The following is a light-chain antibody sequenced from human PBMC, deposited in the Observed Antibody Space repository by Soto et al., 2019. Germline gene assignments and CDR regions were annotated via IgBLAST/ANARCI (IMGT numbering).Light chain of an antibody. Sequence: SYELTQPPSVSVAPGKTARLTCGGNNIGSKSVHWCQQKPGQAPVLVIYYDNDRPSGIPERFSGSNSGNTATLTISRVEAGDEADYYCQVWDTSSDHVVFGGGTQLTVL. CDR1: NIGSKS. J-gene: IGLJ2*01. CDR2: YDN. V-gene: IGLV3-21*04. CDR3: QVWDTSSDHVV.